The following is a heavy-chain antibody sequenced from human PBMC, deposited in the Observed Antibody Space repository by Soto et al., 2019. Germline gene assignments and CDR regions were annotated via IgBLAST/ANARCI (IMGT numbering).Heavy chain of an antibody. Sequence: ASETLSLTCTVSGGSLSSYYWSWIRQPPGKGLEWIGYIYYSGSTNYNPSLKSRVTISVDTSKNQFSLKLSSVTAADTAVYYCARGGYVFWGGYYATPFDYGGRETLVTVS. CDR3: ARGGYVFWGGYYATPFDY. V-gene: IGHV4-59*01. CDR1: GGSLSSYY. D-gene: IGHD3-3*01. CDR2: IYYSGST. J-gene: IGHJ4*02.